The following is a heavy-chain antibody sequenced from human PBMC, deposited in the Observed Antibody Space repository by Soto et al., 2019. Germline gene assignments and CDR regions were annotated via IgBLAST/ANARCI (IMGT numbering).Heavy chain of an antibody. J-gene: IGHJ5*02. V-gene: IGHV5-51*01. CDR3: ARQLGVQYQPQGFDP. D-gene: IGHD2-2*01. CDR2: IYPGDSDT. CDR1: GYSFTSYW. Sequence: LGESLKISCKGSGYSFTSYWIGWVRQMPGKGLEWMGIIYPGDSDTRYSPSFQGQVTISADKSISTAYLQWSSLKASDTAMYYCARQLGVQYQPQGFDPWGQGTLVTVSS.